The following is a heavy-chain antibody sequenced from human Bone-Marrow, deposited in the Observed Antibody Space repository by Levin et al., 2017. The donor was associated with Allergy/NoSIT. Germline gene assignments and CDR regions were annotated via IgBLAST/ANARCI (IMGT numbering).Heavy chain of an antibody. CDR3: ARLITAAGQPYGMDV. V-gene: IGHV4-4*02. D-gene: IGHD6-13*01. Sequence: SQTLSLTCVVSGGSISSSNWWNWVRQPPGKGLEWIGEIFHSGSTNYNPSLKSRVTISVDKSKKQFSLNLSSVTAADTAVYYCARLITAAGQPYGMDVWGQGTTVTVSS. CDR1: GGSISSSNW. J-gene: IGHJ6*02. CDR2: IFHSGST.